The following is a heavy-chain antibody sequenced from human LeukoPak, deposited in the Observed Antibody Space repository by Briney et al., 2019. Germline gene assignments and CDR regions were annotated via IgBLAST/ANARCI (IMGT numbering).Heavy chain of an antibody. V-gene: IGHV3-30*18. J-gene: IGHJ4*02. CDR2: ISNDGSRK. CDR3: AKEGGAVAGTGYFDY. D-gene: IGHD6-19*01. Sequence: GGSLRLPCAPSGFTFSRHGMHWVRQAPGKGLEWVAIISNDGSRKYYAHSVEGRFTISRDNSKNTLYLQMDSLRAEDTAVYYCAKEGGAVAGTGYFDYWGQGTLVTVSS. CDR1: GFTFSRHG.